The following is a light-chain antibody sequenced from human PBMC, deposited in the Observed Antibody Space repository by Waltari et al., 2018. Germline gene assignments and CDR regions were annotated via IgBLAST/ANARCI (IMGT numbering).Light chain of an antibody. J-gene: IGLJ3*02. CDR3: NSYTSSSTWV. Sequence: QSALTQPASVSGSPGQSIPLSCPGTSSDVGGYNYVSWYQQNPGKAPKLMIFDVSKRPSGVSNRFSGSKSGSTASLTISGLQAEDEADFYCNSYTSSSTWVFGGGTKLTVL. CDR1: SSDVGGYNY. V-gene: IGLV2-14*01. CDR2: DVS.